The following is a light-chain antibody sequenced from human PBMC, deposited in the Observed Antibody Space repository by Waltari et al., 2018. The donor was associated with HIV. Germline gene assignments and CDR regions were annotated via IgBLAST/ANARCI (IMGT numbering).Light chain of an antibody. Sequence: QAGLTQPPSVSKGLGQTATLTCTGNNNNVGNQGAAWLQQHQGHPPKLLSYRNDNRPSGISERFFSSRSGNTASLTITGLQPEDEADYYCSAWDDSVKAWVFGGGTKLTVL. CDR3: SAWDDSVKAWV. CDR1: NNNVGNQG. V-gene: IGLV10-54*04. J-gene: IGLJ3*02. CDR2: RND.